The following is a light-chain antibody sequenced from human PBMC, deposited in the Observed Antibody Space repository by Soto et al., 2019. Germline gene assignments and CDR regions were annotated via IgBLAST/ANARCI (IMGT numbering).Light chain of an antibody. CDR3: AAWDVSLNGVV. CDR1: NSNIGTNA. J-gene: IGLJ2*01. CDR2: RNN. Sequence: QSVLTQPPSASGTPGQRVTISCSGSNSNIGTNAVNWYQQLPGTAPKRLIYRNNQRPSGVPDRFSGSKSGTSASLAISGLQSEDEADYYCAAWDVSLNGVVFGGGTKVTVL. V-gene: IGLV1-44*01.